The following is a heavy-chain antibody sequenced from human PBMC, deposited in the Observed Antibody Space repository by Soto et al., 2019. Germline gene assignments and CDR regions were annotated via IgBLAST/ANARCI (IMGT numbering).Heavy chain of an antibody. CDR2: IDGDSGDT. J-gene: IGHJ6*02. V-gene: IGHV1-2*04. Sequence: QVQLVQSGAEVKKPGASVKVSCKASGYTFTNYYIHWVRQAPGQGLEWMGWIDGDSGDTKDAQKFRGWVTMTRDTSINTAYMELSRLTFDDTAVYYCARTPNNGRAGVYGMDVWGQGTTVTVSS. CDR3: ARTPNNGRAGVYGMDV. D-gene: IGHD2-8*01. CDR1: GYTFTNYY.